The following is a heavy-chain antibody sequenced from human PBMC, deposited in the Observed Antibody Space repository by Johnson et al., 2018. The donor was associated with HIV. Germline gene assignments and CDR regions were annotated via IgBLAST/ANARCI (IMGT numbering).Heavy chain of an antibody. D-gene: IGHD3-16*01. V-gene: IGHV3-30*02. J-gene: IGHJ3*02. CDR2: IQYDGSNE. CDR1: GFTFSSYG. CDR3: ARDLKVGAPDAFDI. Sequence: QVQLVESGGGVVQPGRSLRLSCAASGFTFSSYGMHWVRQAPSKGLEWVAFIQYDGSNEYYIDSVKGRFTISRDNSKNTLYLQMNSLRAEDTAVYYCARDLKVGAPDAFDIWGQGTMVTVSS.